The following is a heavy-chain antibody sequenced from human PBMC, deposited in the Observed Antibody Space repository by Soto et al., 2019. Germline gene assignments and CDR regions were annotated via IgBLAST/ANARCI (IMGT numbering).Heavy chain of an antibody. Sequence: GGALRLSCAASGFSFSHYGMNWVRQAPGKGLEWVSYISGSSGSIYYADSVKGRFTISRDNSKNTLNLQMNSLRAEDTAVYYCVKDQYYYDRSSYYYHYCWFVPWGQRTLVSVS. V-gene: IGHV3-23*01. CDR1: GFSFSHYG. D-gene: IGHD3-22*01. J-gene: IGHJ5*02. CDR2: ISGSSGSI. CDR3: VKDQYYYDRSSYYYHYCWFVP.